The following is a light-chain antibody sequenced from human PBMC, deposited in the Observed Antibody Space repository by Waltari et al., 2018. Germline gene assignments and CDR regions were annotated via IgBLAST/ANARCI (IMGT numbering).Light chain of an antibody. CDR1: QSVVSY. J-gene: IGKJ5*01. CDR3: QLRTGWPMT. Sequence: EIVLTQSPATLSLSQGERAILSCRASQSVVSYLAWYRQKPGQAPSLLIYDASTRAAGIPDRFSGSGSGTDFTLTIISLEPEDFAVYYCQLRTGWPMTFGQGTRLEIK. V-gene: IGKV3-11*01. CDR2: DAS.